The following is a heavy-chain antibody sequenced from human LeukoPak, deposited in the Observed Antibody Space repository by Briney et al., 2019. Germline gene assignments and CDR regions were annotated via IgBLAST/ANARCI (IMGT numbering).Heavy chain of an antibody. CDR1: GYTFISYG. CDR2: ISAYNGNT. J-gene: IGHJ5*02. Sequence: ASVKVSCKASGYTFISYGISWVRQAPGQGLEWMGWISAYNGNTKYSQKFQGRVTITRDTSASTAYMELSSLRSEDTAVYYCARDVGYCSGGSCYQRHNWFDPWGQGTLVTVSS. CDR3: ARDVGYCSGGSCYQRHNWFDP. V-gene: IGHV1-18*01. D-gene: IGHD2-15*01.